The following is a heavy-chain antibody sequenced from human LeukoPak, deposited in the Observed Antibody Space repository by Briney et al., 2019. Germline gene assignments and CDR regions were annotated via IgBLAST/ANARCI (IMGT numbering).Heavy chain of an antibody. D-gene: IGHD2-2*01. CDR2: IWYDGSKK. CDR1: GFTFSNYG. V-gene: IGHV3-33*01. Sequence: GRSLRLSCAASGFTFSNYGMFWVRQAPGKGLEWVAVIWYDGSKKYYVDSVKGRFTISREDSENTLYLQMNSLRAEDTAVYYCARDLCSTTSCLDYWGQGTLVTVSS. CDR3: ARDLCSTTSCLDY. J-gene: IGHJ4*02.